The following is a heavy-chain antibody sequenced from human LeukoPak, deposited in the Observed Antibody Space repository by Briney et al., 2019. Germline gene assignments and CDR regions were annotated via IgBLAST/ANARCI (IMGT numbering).Heavy chain of an antibody. CDR2: IFYSGST. V-gene: IGHV4-59*11. D-gene: IGHD3-3*01. J-gene: IGHJ3*02. CDR1: GGSISSHH. Sequence: SETLSLTCTVSGGSISSHHWCWIRQPPAKGKEWVGYIFYSGSTSYNPSLKSRVTISVDTSKNQFTLKLSSVTGAGTAVYYCARGGGITIFGVVIDAFDIWGQGTMVTVSS. CDR3: ARGGGITIFGVVIDAFDI.